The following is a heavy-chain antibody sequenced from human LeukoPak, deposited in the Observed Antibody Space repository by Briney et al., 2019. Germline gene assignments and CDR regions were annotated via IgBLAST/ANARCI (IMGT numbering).Heavy chain of an antibody. CDR2: IYYSGST. V-gene: IGHV4-31*03. CDR3: ARAKGQYCTNVVCLFDY. D-gene: IGHD2-8*01. J-gene: IGHJ4*02. CDR1: GGSISSGGYF. Sequence: PSETLSLTCTVSGGSISSGGYFWSWIRQHPGTGLDWIGYIYYSGSTYYNPSLKSRLTISVDTSKNQFSLKLSSVTAADTAVYYCARAKGQYCTNVVCLFDYWGQGTLVTVSS.